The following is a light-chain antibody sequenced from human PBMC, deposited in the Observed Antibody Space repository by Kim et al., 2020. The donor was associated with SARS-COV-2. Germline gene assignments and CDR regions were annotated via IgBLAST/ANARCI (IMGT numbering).Light chain of an antibody. J-gene: IGLJ1*01. V-gene: IGLV1-40*01. CDR3: QSYDSSLSIYV. CDR1: GSNIGAGYD. Sequence: QSVLTQPPSVSGAPGQLVTISCTGSGSNIGAGYDVHWYQRLPGAAPKLLIYANNNRPSGVPDRFSGSKSGTSASLAITGLQAEDEADYYCQSYDSSLSIYVFGSGTKVTVL. CDR2: ANN.